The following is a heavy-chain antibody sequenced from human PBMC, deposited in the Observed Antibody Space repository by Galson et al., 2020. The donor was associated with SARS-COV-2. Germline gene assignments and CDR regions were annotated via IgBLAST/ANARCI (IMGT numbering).Heavy chain of an antibody. D-gene: IGHD3-16*01. J-gene: IGHJ3*02. CDR1: GDPITSGGYY. V-gene: IGHV4-61*08. CDR2: INDSGST. CDR3: ARFWGGFDI. Sequence: ASETLSLTCTVSGDPITSGGYYWTWIRQSPGKGLEWIGNINDSGSTNYNPSLKSRLTISIERSKNQFSLRLSSVTAADTAVYYCARFWGGFDIWGQGTMVSGSS.